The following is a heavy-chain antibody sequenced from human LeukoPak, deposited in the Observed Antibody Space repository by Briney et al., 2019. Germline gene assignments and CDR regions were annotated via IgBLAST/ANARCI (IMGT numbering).Heavy chain of an antibody. CDR1: GYTFTSYD. CDR2: MNPNSGNT. CDR3: ASSCGGDCYYRAFDT. Sequence: ASVKVSCKASGYTFTSYDINWVRQATGQGLEWMGWMNPNSGNTGYAQKFQGRVTMTRNTSISTAYMELSSMRSEDTAVYYCASSCGGDCYYRAFDTWGQGTMVTVSS. D-gene: IGHD2-21*02. J-gene: IGHJ3*02. V-gene: IGHV1-8*01.